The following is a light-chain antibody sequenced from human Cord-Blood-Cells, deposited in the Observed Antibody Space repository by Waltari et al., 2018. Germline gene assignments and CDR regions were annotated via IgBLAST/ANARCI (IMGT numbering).Light chain of an antibody. V-gene: IGLV2-14*03. CDR2: DVS. Sequence: QSALTQPASVSGSPGPSNTIPCTGTSSDVGGYNYFSWYQHHPGKAPKLMIDDVSHRPSGVSNRFSGSTSGNTASLTISGLQAEDEADYYGSSYTSRSTRVFGTGTKVTVL. J-gene: IGLJ1*01. CDR3: SSYTSRSTRV. CDR1: SSDVGGYNY.